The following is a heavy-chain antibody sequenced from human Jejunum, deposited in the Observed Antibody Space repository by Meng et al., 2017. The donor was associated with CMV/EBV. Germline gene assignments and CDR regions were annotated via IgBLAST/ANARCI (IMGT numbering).Heavy chain of an antibody. V-gene: IGHV5-51*01. CDR2: IYPGDSDT. D-gene: IGHD3-3*01. CDR1: GYTFTDYW. J-gene: IGHJ4*02. Sequence: SGYTFTDYWINWVRQMPGKGLEWIGIIYPGDSDTKSSPSFQGHVTISADKSISTAYLQWSSLKASDTAMYYCARQDFGVVMPGDYWGQGTLVTVSS. CDR3: ARQDFGVVMPGDY.